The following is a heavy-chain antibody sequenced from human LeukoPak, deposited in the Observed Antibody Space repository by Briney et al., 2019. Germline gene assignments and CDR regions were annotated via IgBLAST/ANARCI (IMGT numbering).Heavy chain of an antibody. CDR2: IYHSGST. CDR1: GYSISSGYY. D-gene: IGHD2-15*01. J-gene: IGHJ6*03. V-gene: IGHV4-38-2*02. CDR3: ARMGRFAYYYYYYMDV. Sequence: SETLSLTCTVSGYSISSGYYWGWIRQPPGKGLEWIGSIYHSGSTYYNPSLKSRVTISVDRSKNQFSLKLSSVTAADTAVYYCARMGRFAYYYYYYMDVWGKGTTVTVSS.